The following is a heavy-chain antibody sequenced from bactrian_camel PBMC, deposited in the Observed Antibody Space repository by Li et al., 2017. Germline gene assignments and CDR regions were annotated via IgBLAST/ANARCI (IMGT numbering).Heavy chain of an antibody. D-gene: IGHD1*01. CDR2: MDQAGLA. J-gene: IGHJ4*01. Sequence: HVQLVESGGGSVQAGGSLRLTCVASAEARYMAWSRQTPGSEREGVAAMDQAGLATYSDSVKGRFTVSRDNANNIVTLMMNSLKPEDTAMYYCAANFGPYCSGPYLARRANFLGQGTQVTVS. V-gene: IGHV3S53*01. CDR1: AEARY.